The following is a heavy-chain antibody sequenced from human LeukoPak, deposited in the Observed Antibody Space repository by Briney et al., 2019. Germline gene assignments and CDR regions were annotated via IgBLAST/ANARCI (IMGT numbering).Heavy chain of an antibody. CDR3: AREGKLTGYFGGLGFNH. Sequence: PSETLSPTCTVSGGSISSYYWSWIRQPPGKGLEWIGNIDYSGNTIYNPALKSRVTVSVDTSKNQFSLNLTSVTAADTAVYYCAREGKLTGYFGGLGFNHWGQGILVTVSS. CDR1: GGSISSYY. CDR2: IDYSGNT. J-gene: IGHJ4*02. V-gene: IGHV4-59*01. D-gene: IGHD2-15*01.